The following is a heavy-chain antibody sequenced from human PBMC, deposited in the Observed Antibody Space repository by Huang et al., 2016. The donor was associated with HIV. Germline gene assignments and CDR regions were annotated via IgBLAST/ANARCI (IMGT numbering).Heavy chain of an antibody. CDR1: GYPLPELS. CDR2: FAPEHGET. CDR3: AAGYDTYYDI. J-gene: IGHJ3*02. Sequence: QVQLVQSGAEVKKPGASVKVSCKVSGYPLPELSIHWVRQAHGKGLERMGGFAPEHGETIYAQNFQGRVTMTEDTSTDTAYMELHSLRPEDTAVYYCAAGYDTYYDIWGQGTMVIASS. V-gene: IGHV1-24*01. D-gene: IGHD2-21*01.